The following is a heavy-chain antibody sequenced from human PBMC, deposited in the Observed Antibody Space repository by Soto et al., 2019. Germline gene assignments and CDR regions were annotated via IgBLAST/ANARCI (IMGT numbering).Heavy chain of an antibody. D-gene: IGHD6-13*01. V-gene: IGHV4-4*02. CDR3: AREGQELRD. CDR1: GASISSTNW. CDR2: IFHDGRT. J-gene: IGHJ4*01. Sequence: QVQLQESGPGLVKPSGTLSLTCAVSGASISSTNWWSWVRQFPGKGLEWIGEIFHDGRTNYNPSLNSRVTISVDKSKNPFALELPSVTAADTAIYYCAREGQELRDWGHGTLVTVSS.